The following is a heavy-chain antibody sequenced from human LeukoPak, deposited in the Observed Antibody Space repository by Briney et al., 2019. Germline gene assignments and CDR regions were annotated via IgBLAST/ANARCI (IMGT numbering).Heavy chain of an antibody. CDR2: IHNDGDGP. CDR1: GCTFRNYC. CDR3: ARDRPHNWFDP. V-gene: IGHV3-74*01. J-gene: IGHJ5*02. Sequence: PGGSLRLSCAASGCTFRNYCMHWVRHAPGKGLVLVAHIHNDGDGPTYADSVKGRFTISRDNAKNTLYLQMNSLRAEDTAVYYCARDRPHNWFDPWGQGTLVTVSS.